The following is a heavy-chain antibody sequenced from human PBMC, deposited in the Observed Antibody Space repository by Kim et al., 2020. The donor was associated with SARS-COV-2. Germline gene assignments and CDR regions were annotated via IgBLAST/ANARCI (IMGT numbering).Heavy chain of an antibody. Sequence: SPSFQGHVTISADKSISTAYLQWSSLKASDTAMYYCARLTSMPWIHLIDYWGQGTLVTVSS. J-gene: IGHJ4*02. D-gene: IGHD5-18*01. V-gene: IGHV5-10-1*01. CDR3: ARLTSMPWIHLIDY.